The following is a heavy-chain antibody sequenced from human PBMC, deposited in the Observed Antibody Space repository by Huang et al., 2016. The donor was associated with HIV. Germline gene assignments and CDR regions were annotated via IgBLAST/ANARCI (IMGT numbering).Heavy chain of an antibody. Sequence: EVQLVESGGGLVKPGGSLRLSCAASGFTFSDYSMSWVRQAPGKGLQVVSHISGSSNYIYDVDSVKGRFAISRDNAKNVLFLQMNSLRAEDTAVYYCARRYNWNYVAHGFDIWGQGTMVTVSS. CDR2: ISGSSNYI. V-gene: IGHV3-21*01. CDR3: ARRYNWNYVAHGFDI. CDR1: GFTFSDYS. J-gene: IGHJ3*02. D-gene: IGHD1-7*01.